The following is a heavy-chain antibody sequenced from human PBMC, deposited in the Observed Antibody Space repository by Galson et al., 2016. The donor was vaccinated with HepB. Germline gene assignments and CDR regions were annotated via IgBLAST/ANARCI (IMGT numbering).Heavy chain of an antibody. Sequence: SETLSLTCIVSGDSLSSYYWSWIRQPAGQGLQWIGHIYTTGSTNYNPALKSRVIMSVDRSKNQVSLKLTSVTAADTAIYYCAREGIAAAGTGPLNLLFDYWGQGTLVTVSS. CDR3: AREGIAAAGTGPLNLLFDY. CDR1: GDSLSSYY. J-gene: IGHJ4*02. V-gene: IGHV4-4*07. CDR2: IYTTGST. D-gene: IGHD6-13*01.